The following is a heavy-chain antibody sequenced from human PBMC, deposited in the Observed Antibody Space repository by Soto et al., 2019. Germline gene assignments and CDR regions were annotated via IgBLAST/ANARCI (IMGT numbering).Heavy chain of an antibody. CDR2: ISSSSSTI. J-gene: IGHJ5*02. Sequence: GGARRLSWGASGVTFSSDSMNVGRQAPGKGLEWVSYISSSSSTIYYADSVKGRFTISRDNAKNSLYLQMNSLRDEDKAVYYCARDVSRLNWFAPRGQGTLVTVS. CDR3: ARDVSRLNWFAP. D-gene: IGHD3-16*01. V-gene: IGHV3-48*02. CDR1: GVTFSSDS.